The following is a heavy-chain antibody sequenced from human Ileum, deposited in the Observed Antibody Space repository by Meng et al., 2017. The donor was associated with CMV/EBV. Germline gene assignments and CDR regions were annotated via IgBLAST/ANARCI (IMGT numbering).Heavy chain of an antibody. CDR2: ISSSSSYI. CDR1: SSYS. J-gene: IGHJ4*02. V-gene: IGHV3-21*01. D-gene: IGHD3-16*02. Sequence: SSYSMNWVRQATGKGMEWVSSISSSSSYIYYADSVKGRLTISRDNAKNSLYLQMNSLRAEDTAVYYCARVSPENYDYVWGSYRPFDYWGQGTLVTVSS. CDR3: ARVSPENYDYVWGSYRPFDY.